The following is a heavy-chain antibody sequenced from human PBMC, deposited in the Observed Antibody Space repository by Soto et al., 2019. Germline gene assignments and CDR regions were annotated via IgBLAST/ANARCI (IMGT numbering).Heavy chain of an antibody. CDR1: GGTFSRYA. V-gene: IGHV1-69*13. J-gene: IGHJ6*02. CDR2: VIPVFRRP. Sequence: SVKVSCKASGGTFSRYAISWVRQAPGQGLEWMGGVIPVFRRPDYAQKFQGRLTISADQSTGTVYMELSRLRSEDTAVYYCARVPPGTGMVDNYSYYGMDVWGQATTVTVSS. CDR3: ARVPPGTGMVDNYSYYGMDV. D-gene: IGHD2-8*01.